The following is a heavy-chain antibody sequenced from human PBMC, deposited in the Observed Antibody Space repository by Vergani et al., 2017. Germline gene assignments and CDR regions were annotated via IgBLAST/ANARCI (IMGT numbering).Heavy chain of an antibody. CDR3: ARDTFHFDSENYDDVFDS. CDR2: IHHSGAT. J-gene: IGHJ3*02. V-gene: IGHV4-59*01. Sequence: QVQLQESGPGLVKPSETLSLTCTVSGSSITNNFWSWIRRPPGKGLEWIGYIHHSGATNSKSSLRSRVSISIDTSKSSFSLRLSSVTTADTAMYYCARDTFHFDSENYDDVFDSWGRGTRVIVSS. D-gene: IGHD3-16*01. CDR1: GSSITNNF.